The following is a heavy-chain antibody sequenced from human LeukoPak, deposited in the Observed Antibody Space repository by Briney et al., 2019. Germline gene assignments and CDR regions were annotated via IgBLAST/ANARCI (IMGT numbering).Heavy chain of an antibody. J-gene: IGHJ4*02. CDR3: ARGDCSGGSCYLFDY. D-gene: IGHD2-15*01. Sequence: SETLSLTCTVSGGSISSSSYYWGWIRHPPGKGLEGIGGIYYSGSTYFNPSLKSRVTISVDTSKNQFSLKLSSVTAADTAVYYCARGDCSGGSCYLFDYWGQGALVTVSS. V-gene: IGHV4-39*01. CDR1: GGSISSSSYY. CDR2: IYYSGST.